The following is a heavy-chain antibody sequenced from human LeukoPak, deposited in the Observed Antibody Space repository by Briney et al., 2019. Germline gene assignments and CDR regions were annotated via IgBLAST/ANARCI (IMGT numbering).Heavy chain of an antibody. V-gene: IGHV4-34*01. Sequence: KASETLSLTCAVYGGSFSGYYWSWIRQPPGKGLEWIGEINHSGSTNYNPSLKSRVTISVDTSKNQFSLKLSSVTAADTAVYYCARGRVPAASPFDYWGQGTLVTVSS. J-gene: IGHJ4*02. CDR3: ARGRVPAASPFDY. D-gene: IGHD2-2*01. CDR2: INHSGST. CDR1: GGSFSGYY.